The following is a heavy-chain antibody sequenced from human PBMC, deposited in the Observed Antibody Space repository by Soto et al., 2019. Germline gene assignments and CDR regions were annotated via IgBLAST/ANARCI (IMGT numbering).Heavy chain of an antibody. CDR1: GGSCSGHY. V-gene: IGHV4-34*01. J-gene: IGHJ4*02. CDR2: INHSGST. CDR3: ARRGYYYDSSGYRYYFDY. Sequence: SETLSLTGAVYGGSCSGHYWSWVRQPPGKGLEWIGEINHSGSTNYNPSLKSRVTISVDTSKNQFSLKLSSVTAADTAVYYCARRGYYYDSSGYRYYFDYWGQGTLVTVSS. D-gene: IGHD3-22*01.